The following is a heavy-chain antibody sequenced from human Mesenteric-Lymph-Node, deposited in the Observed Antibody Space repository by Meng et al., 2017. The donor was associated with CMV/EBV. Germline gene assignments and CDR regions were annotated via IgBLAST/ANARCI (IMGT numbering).Heavy chain of an antibody. CDR2: ISGSGDIT. CDR1: GFTFSDYW. D-gene: IGHD4-11*01. J-gene: IGHJ4*02. V-gene: IGHV3-23*01. Sequence: GESLKISCAASGFTFSDYWMHWVRQAPGKGLVWVSAISGSGDITYYADSVKGRFTISRDNPKNTVYLQMNSLRAEDTAVYYCARDNYGWGQGTLVTVSS. CDR3: ARDNYG.